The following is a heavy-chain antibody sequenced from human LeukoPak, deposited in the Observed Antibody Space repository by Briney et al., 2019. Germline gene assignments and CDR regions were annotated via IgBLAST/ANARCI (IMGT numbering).Heavy chain of an antibody. V-gene: IGHV3-9*01. Sequence: GRSLRLSCAASGFTFDDYAMHWVRQAPGKGLEWVSGISWNSGSIGYADSVKGRFTISRDNAKNSLYLQMNSLRAEDTALYYCAKWELYSGGFDYWGQGTLVNVSS. CDR2: ISWNSGSI. D-gene: IGHD1-26*01. CDR1: GFTFDDYA. CDR3: AKWELYSGGFDY. J-gene: IGHJ4*02.